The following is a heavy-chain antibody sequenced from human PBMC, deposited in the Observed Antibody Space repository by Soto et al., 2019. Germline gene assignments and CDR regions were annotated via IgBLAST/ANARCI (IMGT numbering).Heavy chain of an antibody. J-gene: IGHJ4*02. V-gene: IGHV3-30*18. CDR2: ISYDGSNK. Sequence: QVQLVESGGGVVQPGRSLRLSCAASGFTFSSYGMHWVRQAPGKGLEWVAVISYDGSNKYYADSVKGRFTISRDNSKNTLYLQMNSLRAEGTAVYYCAKDDDIIWGSGYFDYWGQGTLVTVSS. CDR1: GFTFSSYG. D-gene: IGHD3-9*01. CDR3: AKDDDIIWGSGYFDY.